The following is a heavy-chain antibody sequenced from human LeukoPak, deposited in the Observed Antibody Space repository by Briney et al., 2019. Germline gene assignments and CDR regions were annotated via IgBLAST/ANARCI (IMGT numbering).Heavy chain of an antibody. J-gene: IGHJ6*03. CDR2: MNPNSGNT. D-gene: IGHD6-13*01. V-gene: IGHV1-8*02. CDR3: ARGILAAAGNYYYYYMDA. CDR1: GYTFTSYD. Sequence: GASVKVSCKASGYTFTSYDINWVRQATGQGLEWMGWMNPNSGNTGYAQKLQGRVTMTTDTSTSTAYMELRSLRSDDTAVYYCARGILAAAGNYYYYYMDAWGKGTTVTISS.